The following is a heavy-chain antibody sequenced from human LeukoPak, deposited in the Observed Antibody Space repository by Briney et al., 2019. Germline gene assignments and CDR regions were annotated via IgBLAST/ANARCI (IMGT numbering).Heavy chain of an antibody. Sequence: TGGSLRLSCAASGFTFDDYAMHWVRQAPGKGLEWVSLISGDGGSTYYADSVKGRFTISRDNNKNSLYLQMNSLRTEDTALYYCAKDIAPSSAYCGGDCYSVGYWGQGTLVTVSS. CDR2: ISGDGGST. V-gene: IGHV3-43*02. CDR3: AKDIAPSSAYCGGDCYSVGY. J-gene: IGHJ4*02. CDR1: GFTFDDYA. D-gene: IGHD2-21*02.